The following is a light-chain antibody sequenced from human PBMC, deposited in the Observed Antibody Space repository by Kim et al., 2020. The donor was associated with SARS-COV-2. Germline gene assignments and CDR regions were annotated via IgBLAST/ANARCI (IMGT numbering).Light chain of an antibody. CDR2: NNI. J-gene: IGLJ3*02. CDR1: RSDIGTYY. V-gene: IGLV1-47*01. CDR3: ASWDDGLNALV. Sequence: GPRVTRPCSGSRSDIGTYYVFWYQQVPGGAPRKLIFNNIRRPSGVPDRFSGSKSGTAASLAISGLRSEDETDYYCASWDDGLNALVFGGGTQLTVL.